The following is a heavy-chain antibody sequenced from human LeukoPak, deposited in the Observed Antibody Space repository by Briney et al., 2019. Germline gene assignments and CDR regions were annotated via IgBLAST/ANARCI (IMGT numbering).Heavy chain of an antibody. J-gene: IGHJ4*02. V-gene: IGHV1-2*02. CDR1: GYTFTGYY. Sequence: ASVKVSCKASGYTFTGYYMHWVRQAPGQGLEWMGWINPNSGGTNCAQKFQGRVTMTRDTSISTAYMELSRLRSDDTAVYYCARDDFWSGYPFDYWGQGTLVTVSS. CDR2: INPNSGGT. CDR3: ARDDFWSGYPFDY. D-gene: IGHD3-3*01.